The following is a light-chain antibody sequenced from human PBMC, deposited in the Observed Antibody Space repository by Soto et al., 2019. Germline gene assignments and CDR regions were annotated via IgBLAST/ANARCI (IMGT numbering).Light chain of an antibody. V-gene: IGLV1-40*01. J-gene: IGLJ1*01. CDR1: SSNIGANYD. CDR2: EVN. CDR3: SSYTSLSTYV. Sequence: SALTQPPSVSGAPGQRVTISCTGSSSNIGANYDVHWYQHRPGTAPKLIIFEVNDRPSGVSNRFSGSKSGSTASLTISGLQAEDEADYYCSSYTSLSTYVFGTGTKV.